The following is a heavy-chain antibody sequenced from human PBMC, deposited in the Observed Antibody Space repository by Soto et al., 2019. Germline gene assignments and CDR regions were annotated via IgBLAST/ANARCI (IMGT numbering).Heavy chain of an antibody. CDR2: IIPIFGTA. D-gene: IGHD1-7*01. CDR1: GGTFSSYA. V-gene: IGHV1-69*13. J-gene: IGHJ4*02. Sequence: SVKFSCKASGGTFSSYAISWVRQAPGQGLEWMGGIIPIFGTANYAQKFQGRVTITADESTSTAYMELSSLRSEDTAVYYCARDSRITGTAYYFDYWGQGTLVTVSS. CDR3: ARDSRITGTAYYFDY.